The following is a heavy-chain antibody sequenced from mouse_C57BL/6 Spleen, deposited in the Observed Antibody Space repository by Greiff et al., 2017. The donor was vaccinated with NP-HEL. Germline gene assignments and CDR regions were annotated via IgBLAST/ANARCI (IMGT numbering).Heavy chain of an antibody. CDR1: GFTFSDYG. J-gene: IGHJ2*01. V-gene: IGHV5-17*01. CDR2: ISSGSSTI. CDR3: ARRWGSRGYFDY. Sequence: EVQLVESGGGLVKPGGSLKLSCAASGFTFSDYGMHWVRQAPEKGLEWVAYISSGSSTIYYADTVKGRFTISRDNAKNTLFLQMTSLRSEDTAMYYCARRWGSRGYFDYWGQGTTLTVSS. D-gene: IGHD1-1*01.